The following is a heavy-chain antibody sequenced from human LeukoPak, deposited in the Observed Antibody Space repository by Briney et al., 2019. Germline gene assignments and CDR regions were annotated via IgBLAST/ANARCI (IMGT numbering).Heavy chain of an antibody. J-gene: IGHJ3*01. CDR3: ATPIRTPGAFDL. Sequence: VSVKVSCKVSGYILTDLSMHWVRQAPGKGLEWMGGFDPEDGETIYAQKFQARVTMTEDTSAHTVYMELSSLRSEDTAVYYCATPIRTPGAFDLWGQGTMVTVSS. CDR1: GYILTDLS. CDR2: FDPEDGET. V-gene: IGHV1-24*01.